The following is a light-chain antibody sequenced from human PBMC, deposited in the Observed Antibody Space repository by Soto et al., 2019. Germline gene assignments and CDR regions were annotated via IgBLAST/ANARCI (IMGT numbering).Light chain of an antibody. CDR1: QSVSSGC. CDR3: QQYGTTLMYT. J-gene: IGKJ2*01. CDR2: GAS. V-gene: IGKV3-20*01. Sequence: DIVLTQSPGTLSLSPGERATLSCRASQSVSSGCLAWYQQKPGQTPRLLIYGASSRGTGIPDRFSGSGSGTDFTLTISRLEAEDFAVYYCQQYGTTLMYTFGQGTKLEIK.